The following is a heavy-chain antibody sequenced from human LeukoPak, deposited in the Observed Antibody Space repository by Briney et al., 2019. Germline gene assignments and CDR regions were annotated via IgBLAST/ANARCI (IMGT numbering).Heavy chain of an antibody. V-gene: IGHV3-48*03. CDR3: VRDLGELSHDY. Sequence: GGSLRLSCAASGFTFSSYEMNWVRQAPGKGLEWVSYISSSGSTIYYADSVKGRFTISRDNAKNSLYLQMNSLRAEDTAVYYCVRDLGELSHDYWGQGTPVTVSS. CDR1: GFTFSSYE. D-gene: IGHD3-16*02. CDR2: ISSSGSTI. J-gene: IGHJ4*02.